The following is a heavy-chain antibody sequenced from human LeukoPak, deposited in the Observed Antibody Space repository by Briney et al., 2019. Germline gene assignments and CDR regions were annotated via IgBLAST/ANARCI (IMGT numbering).Heavy chain of an antibody. CDR2: ISAYNGNT. V-gene: IGHV1-18*01. CDR3: ARDHRENPYYYDSSGYYTDY. J-gene: IGHJ4*02. CDR1: GYTFTSYG. Sequence: ASVKVSCKASGYTFTSYGISWVRQAPGQGLEWMGWISAYNGNTNYAQKLQGRVTMTTDTSTSTAYMELRSLRSDDTAVYYCARDHRENPYYYDSSGYYTDYWGQGTLVTVSS. D-gene: IGHD3-22*01.